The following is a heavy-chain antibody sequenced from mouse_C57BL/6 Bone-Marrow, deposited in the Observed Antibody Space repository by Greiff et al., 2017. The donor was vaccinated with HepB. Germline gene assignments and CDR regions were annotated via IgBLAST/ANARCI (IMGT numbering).Heavy chain of an antibody. Sequence: QVQLQQPGAELVKPGASVKMSCKASGYTFTSYWITWVKQRPGQGLEWIGDIYPGSGSTNYNEKFKSKATLTVDTSSSTAYMQLSSLTSEDSAVYYCARSWLLRPSWFAYWGQGTLVTVSA. J-gene: IGHJ3*01. CDR3: ARSWLLRPSWFAY. CDR1: GYTFTSYW. CDR2: IYPGSGST. D-gene: IGHD2-3*01. V-gene: IGHV1-55*01.